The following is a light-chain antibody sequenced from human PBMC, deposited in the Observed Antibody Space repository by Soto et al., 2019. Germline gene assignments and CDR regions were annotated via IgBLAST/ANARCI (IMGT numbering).Light chain of an antibody. CDR2: GSS. J-gene: IGLJ2*01. V-gene: IGLV1-40*01. CDR1: SSNIGAGFD. CDR3: QSYASSVSGVL. Sequence: QSVLTQPPSVSGAPGQRVTISCTGSSSNIGAGFDVPWYQQLPGTAPKLLIYGSSNRPSGVPDRFSGSKSDTSASLAITGLQAEAEAHYYCQSYASSVSGVLFGGGTQLTVL.